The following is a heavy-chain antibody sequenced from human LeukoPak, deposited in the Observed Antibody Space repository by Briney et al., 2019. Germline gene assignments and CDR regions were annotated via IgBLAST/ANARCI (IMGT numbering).Heavy chain of an antibody. CDR1: GYTFTSYG. V-gene: IGHV1-18*01. Sequence: GASVKVSCKASGYTFTSYGISWVRQAPGQGLERMGWISAYNGNTNYAQKLQGRVTMTTDTSTSTAYMELRSLRSDDTAVYYCARVYYYDSSGFIADYWGQGTLVTVSS. CDR2: ISAYNGNT. J-gene: IGHJ4*02. CDR3: ARVYYYDSSGFIADY. D-gene: IGHD3-22*01.